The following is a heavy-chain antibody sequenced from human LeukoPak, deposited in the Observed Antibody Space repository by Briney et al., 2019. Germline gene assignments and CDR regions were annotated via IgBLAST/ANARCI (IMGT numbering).Heavy chain of an antibody. D-gene: IGHD2-2*01. V-gene: IGHV4-30-2*01. CDR1: GGSISSGGYS. CDR2: IYHSGST. J-gene: IGHJ6*02. Sequence: KSSETLSLTCAVSGGSISSGGYSWSWIRQPPGKGLEWIGYIYHSGSTYYNPSLKSRVTISVDRSKNQFSLKLSSVTAADTAVYYCARASDGLYYYYYGMDVWGQGTTVTVSS. CDR3: ARASDGLYYYYYGMDV.